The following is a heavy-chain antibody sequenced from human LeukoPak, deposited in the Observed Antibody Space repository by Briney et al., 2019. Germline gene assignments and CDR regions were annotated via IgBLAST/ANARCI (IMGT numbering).Heavy chain of an antibody. Sequence: GGSLRLSCAASGFTFSSSAMSWVRQAPGKGLEWVSAISNNGGYTYYADSVQGRFTISRDNSKSTLCLQMNSLRAEDAAVYYCAKQLGYCSDGSCYFPYWGQGTLVTVSS. V-gene: IGHV3-23*01. CDR2: ISNNGGYT. CDR3: AKQLGYCSDGSCYFPY. J-gene: IGHJ4*02. CDR1: GFTFSSSA. D-gene: IGHD2-15*01.